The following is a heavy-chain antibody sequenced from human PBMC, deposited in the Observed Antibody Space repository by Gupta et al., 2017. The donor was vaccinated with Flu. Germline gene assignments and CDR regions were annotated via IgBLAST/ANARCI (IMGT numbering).Heavy chain of an antibody. Sequence: QITLKDSGPTVVKPTQTLTLTCTFSGLSLSTSGVGVGWIRQPPGKALEWLALIYWDDDKRYSPSLESRLTITKDTSKNQVVMTMTNLEPVDTATYYCAQRKSTRGGYYWGQGTLVIVSS. CDR2: IYWDDDK. CDR3: AQRKSTRGGYY. CDR1: GLSLSTSGVG. J-gene: IGHJ4*02. D-gene: IGHD5-12*01. V-gene: IGHV2-5*02.